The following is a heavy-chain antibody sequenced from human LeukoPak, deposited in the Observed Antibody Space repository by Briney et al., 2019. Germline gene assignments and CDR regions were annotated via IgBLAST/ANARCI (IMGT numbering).Heavy chain of an antibody. CDR3: GTIQATWIRYYCYYYFDV. D-gene: IGHD5-18*01. CDR2: IIPIFGTA. CDR1: GGTFISYA. J-gene: IGHJ6*03. Sequence: SVKVSCKASGGTFISYAISWVRQAPGQGLEWMGGIIPIFGTANYAQKFQGRVTITTDESTSTAYMELSSLRSEDTAVYYCGTIQATWIRYYCYYYFDVWGQGTTVTVSS. V-gene: IGHV1-69*05.